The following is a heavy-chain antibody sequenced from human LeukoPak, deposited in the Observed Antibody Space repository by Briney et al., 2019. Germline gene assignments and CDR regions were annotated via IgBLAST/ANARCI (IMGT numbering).Heavy chain of an antibody. D-gene: IGHD1-1*01. CDR2: ISGSGGST. CDR3: AKDWNDVGSDAFHI. CDR1: GFTFSSYA. V-gene: IGHV3-23*01. J-gene: IGHJ3*02. Sequence: GGTLRLSCAASGFTFSSYAMSWVRQAPGKGLEWVSAISGSGGSTYYADSVKGRFTISRDNSKNTLYLQMNSLRAEDTAIYFCAKDWNDVGSDAFHIWGQGTMVTVSS.